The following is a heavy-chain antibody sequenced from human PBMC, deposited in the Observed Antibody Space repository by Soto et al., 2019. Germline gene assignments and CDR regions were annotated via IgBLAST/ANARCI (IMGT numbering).Heavy chain of an antibody. CDR1: GLTFSGHW. CDR3: ASRVPDVAYYGVFDY. D-gene: IGHD3-3*01. J-gene: IGHJ4*02. CDR2: IKQDGSEK. Sequence: GGSLRLSCAASGLTFSGHWMTWVRLAPGKGLEWVANIKQDGSEKYYVDSVKGRFTISRDNAKNSVFLQMNSLTVEDTAMYYCASRVPDVAYYGVFDYWGQGTLVTVSS. V-gene: IGHV3-7*03.